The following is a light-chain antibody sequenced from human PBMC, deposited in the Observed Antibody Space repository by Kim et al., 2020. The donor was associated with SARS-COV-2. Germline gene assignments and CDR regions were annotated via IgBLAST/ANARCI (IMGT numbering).Light chain of an antibody. CDR1: QSISSH. J-gene: IGKJ3*01. V-gene: IGKV1-39*01. CDR2: AAS. Sequence: DIQMTQSPSSLSAPVGDRVTITCRTTQSISSHLNWYQQKPGRAPKLLISAASTLQGGVPSRFSGSGSETDFTLTISSLQPEDFATYFCQQSYITPFTFGPGTKVDIK. CDR3: QQSYITPFT.